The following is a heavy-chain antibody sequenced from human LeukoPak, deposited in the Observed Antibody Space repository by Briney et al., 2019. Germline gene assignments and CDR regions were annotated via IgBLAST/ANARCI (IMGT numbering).Heavy chain of an antibody. V-gene: IGHV3-74*01. CDR2: INSDGSYT. D-gene: IGHD6-13*01. J-gene: IGHJ4*02. CDR1: GFTFSSYW. CDR3: ARGSTGYSSSWYNY. Sequence: GSLRLSCAASGFTFSSYWMHWVRQAPGKGLVWVSRINSDGSYTSCADSVKGRFTISRDNAKNTLYLQMNSLRAEDTAVYYCARGSTGYSSSWYNYWGQGTLVTVSS.